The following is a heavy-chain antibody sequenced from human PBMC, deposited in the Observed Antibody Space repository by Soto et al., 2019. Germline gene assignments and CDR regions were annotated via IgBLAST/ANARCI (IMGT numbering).Heavy chain of an antibody. CDR3: AKGPLYSDGSGYYSDS. Sequence: EVQLLESGGGLVQPGGSLRLSCAASGFSFSSYALNWVRQAPGKGLEWVSSISAGGGSTYYADSVKGRFTISRDNSKNTLNLQMNSLRADDTAVYYCAKGPLYSDGSGYYSDSWGQGTVVTVSS. CDR1: GFSFSSYA. CDR2: ISAGGGST. V-gene: IGHV3-23*01. D-gene: IGHD3-22*01. J-gene: IGHJ4*02.